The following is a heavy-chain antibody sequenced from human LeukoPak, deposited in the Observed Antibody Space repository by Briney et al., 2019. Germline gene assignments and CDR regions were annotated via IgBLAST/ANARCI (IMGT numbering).Heavy chain of an antibody. CDR3: ASGLFRGTIPDY. D-gene: IGHD3-3*01. J-gene: IGHJ4*02. V-gene: IGHV3-23*01. CDR2: ISGSGGST. Sequence: GGSLRLSCAASGFTFSSYAMSWVRQAPGKGLEWVSAISGSGGSTYYADSVKGRFTISRGNSKNTLYLQMNSLRAEDTAVYYCASGLFRGTIPDYWGQGTLVTVSS. CDR1: GFTFSSYA.